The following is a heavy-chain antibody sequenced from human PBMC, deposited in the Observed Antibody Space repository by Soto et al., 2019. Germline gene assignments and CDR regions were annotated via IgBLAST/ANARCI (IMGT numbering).Heavy chain of an antibody. Sequence: VHLVESGGGVVQPGRSLRLSCAASGFTFSSYEMNWVRQAPGKGLEWVSYISSSGSTIYYADSVKGRFTISRDNAKNSLYLQMNSLRAEDTAVYYCAREYSSSWYEGDWFDPWGQGTLVTVSS. V-gene: IGHV3-48*03. D-gene: IGHD6-13*01. J-gene: IGHJ5*02. CDR2: ISSSGSTI. CDR3: AREYSSSWYEGDWFDP. CDR1: GFTFSSYE.